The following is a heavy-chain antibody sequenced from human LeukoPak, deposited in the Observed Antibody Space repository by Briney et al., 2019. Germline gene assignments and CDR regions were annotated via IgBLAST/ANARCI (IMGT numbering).Heavy chain of an antibody. CDR2: ISISSSYI. Sequence: GGSLRLSCAASGFTFSSYYMNWVRQAPGKGLEWVASISISSSYIYYADSVKGRFTISRDNAKNSLFLQMNGLRAEDTAVYNCARGRYNWNDPTLMDVWGQGTTVTVSS. J-gene: IGHJ6*02. CDR1: GFTFSSYY. D-gene: IGHD1-1*01. V-gene: IGHV3-21*01. CDR3: ARGRYNWNDPTLMDV.